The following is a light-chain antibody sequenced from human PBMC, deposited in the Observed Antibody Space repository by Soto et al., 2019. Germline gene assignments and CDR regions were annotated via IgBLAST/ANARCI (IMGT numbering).Light chain of an antibody. J-gene: IGLJ3*02. CDR1: SSDVGGYNY. V-gene: IGLV2-14*01. Sequence: QSVLTQPASVSGSPGQSITISCTGTSSDVGGYNYVSWYQQHPGKAPKLMIYEVSNRPSGVSNRFSGSKSGNTASLTISGLQAEDEADYYCSSYTSSYTLGVFGGGTQLTVL. CDR2: EVS. CDR3: SSYTSSYTLGV.